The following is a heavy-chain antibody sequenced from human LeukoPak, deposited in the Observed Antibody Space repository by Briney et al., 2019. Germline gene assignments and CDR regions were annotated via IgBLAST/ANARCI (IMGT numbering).Heavy chain of an antibody. CDR1: GFTFSSYS. J-gene: IGHJ6*03. CDR2: ISSSSNTI. V-gene: IGHV3-48*01. Sequence: GGSLRLSCAASGFTFSSYSMNWVRQAPGKGLEWVSYISSSSNTIHYAESVKGRFTISRDNAKNSLYLQMNSLRAKDTAVYYCARGLSPYYYYYMDVWGKGTTVTVSS. CDR3: ARGLSPYYYYYMDV.